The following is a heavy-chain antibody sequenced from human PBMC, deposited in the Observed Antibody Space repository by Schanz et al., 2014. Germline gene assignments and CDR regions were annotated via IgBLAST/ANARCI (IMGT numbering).Heavy chain of an antibody. CDR1: GGSVSSGGDY. Sequence: QVQLQESGPGLVKPSQTLSLTCTVSGGSVSSGGDYWSWIRQHPGKGLEWIGFISYSGSTYYNPSLKSRFTISVYTSKNQFSLKLSSVPAADTAVYYCARQFYDILTGYWFPYYFDYWGQGTLVTVSS. V-gene: IGHV4-31*03. CDR3: ARQFYDILTGYWFPYYFDY. CDR2: ISYSGST. J-gene: IGHJ4*02. D-gene: IGHD3-9*01.